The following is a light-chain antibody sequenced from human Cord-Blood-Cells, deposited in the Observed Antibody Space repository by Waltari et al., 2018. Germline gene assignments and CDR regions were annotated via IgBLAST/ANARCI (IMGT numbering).Light chain of an antibody. Sequence: ESVLTQSPGTLSLSPGERATLSCRASPSVSSSYLAWYQQKPGQAPRLLIYGASSRATGIPDRFSGSGSGTDFTLTISRLEPEDFAVYYCQQYGSSPQTFGQGTKVEIK. CDR2: GAS. V-gene: IGKV3-20*01. CDR3: QQYGSSPQT. CDR1: PSVSSSY. J-gene: IGKJ1*01.